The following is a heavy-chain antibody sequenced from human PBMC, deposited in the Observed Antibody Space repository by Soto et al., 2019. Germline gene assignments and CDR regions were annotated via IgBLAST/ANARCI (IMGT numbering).Heavy chain of an antibody. CDR3: ARRPTYCSGGSCYSGWFDP. CDR1: GCSISSSSYY. V-gene: IGHV4-39*01. Sequence: SETLSLTCTVSGCSISSSSYYWGWIRQPPGKGLEWIGSIYYSGSTYYNPSLKSRVTISVDTSKNQFSLKLSSVTAADTAVYYCARRPTYCSGGSCYSGWFDPWGQGTLVTVSS. J-gene: IGHJ5*02. D-gene: IGHD2-15*01. CDR2: IYYSGST.